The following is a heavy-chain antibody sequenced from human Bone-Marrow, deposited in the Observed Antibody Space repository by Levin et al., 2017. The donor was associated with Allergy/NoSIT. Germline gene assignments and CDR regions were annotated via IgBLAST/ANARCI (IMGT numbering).Heavy chain of an antibody. J-gene: IGHJ4*02. D-gene: IGHD6-19*01. Sequence: SCTVSGGSISSGSYYWSWIRQPAGKGLEWIGRIYTSGSTNYNPSLKSRVTISVDTSKNQFSLKLSSVTAADTAVYYCARHRGYSRGWYPIDYWGQGTLVTVSS. CDR1: GGSISSGSYY. CDR2: IYTSGST. CDR3: ARHRGYSRGWYPIDY. V-gene: IGHV4-61*02.